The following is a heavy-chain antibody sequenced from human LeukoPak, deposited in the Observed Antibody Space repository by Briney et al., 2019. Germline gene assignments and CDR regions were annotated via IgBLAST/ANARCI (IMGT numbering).Heavy chain of an antibody. CDR2: ISAYNGNT. CDR3: ARSRFGDYGMDV. D-gene: IGHD3-10*01. Sequence: ASVKVSCKASGYTFTNYGISWVRQAPGQGLEWMGWISAYNGNTNYAQKLQGRVTMTTDTSTSTAYMELSSLRSEDTAVYYCARSRFGDYGMDVWGQGTTVTVSS. V-gene: IGHV1-18*01. CDR1: GYTFTNYG. J-gene: IGHJ6*02.